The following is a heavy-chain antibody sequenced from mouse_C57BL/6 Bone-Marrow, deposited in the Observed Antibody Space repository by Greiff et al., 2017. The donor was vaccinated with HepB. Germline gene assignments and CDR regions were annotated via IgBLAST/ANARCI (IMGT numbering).Heavy chain of an antibody. J-gene: IGHJ2*01. CDR2: IYPRSGNT. CDR1: GYTFTSYG. CDR3: AMGGYDEGFDY. V-gene: IGHV1-81*01. Sequence: QVQLQQSGAELARPGASVKLSCKASGYTFTSYGISWVKQRTGQGLEWIGEIYPRSGNTYYNEKFKGKATLTADKSSSTAYMELRSRTAEDSAVYFCAMGGYDEGFDYWGQGTTLTVSS. D-gene: IGHD2-2*01.